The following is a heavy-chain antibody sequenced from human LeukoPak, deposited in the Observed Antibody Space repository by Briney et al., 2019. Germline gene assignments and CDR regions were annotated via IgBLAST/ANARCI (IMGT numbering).Heavy chain of an antibody. CDR3: ASGAARPDY. V-gene: IGHV3-21*01. J-gene: IGHJ4*02. Sequence: PGGSLRLSCAASGYTFSSYSMNWVRRAPEKGLEWVSSISSSSSYIYYADSVKGRFTISRDNAKNSLYLQMNSLRAEDTAVYYCASGAARPDYWGQGTLVTVSS. D-gene: IGHD6-6*01. CDR2: ISSSSSYI. CDR1: GYTFSSYS.